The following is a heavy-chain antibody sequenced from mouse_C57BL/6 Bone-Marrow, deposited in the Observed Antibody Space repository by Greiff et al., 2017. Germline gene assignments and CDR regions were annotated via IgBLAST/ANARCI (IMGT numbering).Heavy chain of an antibody. V-gene: IGHV1-4*01. CDR1: GYTFTSYT. J-gene: IGHJ2*01. D-gene: IGHD1-1*01. CDR3: ARIITTVVATVDY. Sequence: QVQLQQSGAELARPGASVKMSCKASGYTFTSYTMHWVKQRPGQGLEWIGYINPSSGYTKYNQKFKDKATLTADKSSSTAYMQLSSLTSEDSAVYYCARIITTVVATVDYWGQGTTLTVSS. CDR2: INPSSGYT.